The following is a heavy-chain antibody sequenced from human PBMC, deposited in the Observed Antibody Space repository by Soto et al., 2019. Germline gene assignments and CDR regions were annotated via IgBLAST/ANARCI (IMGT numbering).Heavy chain of an antibody. V-gene: IGHV1-69*02. CDR3: ARGPLVVLNYFES. CDR2: IFPLTDIP. CDR1: GGTFRNYP. Sequence: QVQLVQSGAEVKKPGSSVKVSCKASGGTFRNYPINWVRQAPGQGLEWMGSIFPLTDIPDYAQNFQARLTXXXEXXTNTAYMELSSLTSDDTAMYFCARGPLVVLNYFESWGQGTLVTVSS. J-gene: IGHJ4*02.